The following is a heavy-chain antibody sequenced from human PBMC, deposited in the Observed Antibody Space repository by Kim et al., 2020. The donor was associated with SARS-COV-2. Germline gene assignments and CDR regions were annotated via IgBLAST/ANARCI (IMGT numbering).Heavy chain of an antibody. J-gene: IGHJ4*02. V-gene: IGHV3-23*01. CDR1: GVAFSNYA. CDR3: ALKGTFGSGY. D-gene: IGHD3-3*01. Sequence: GGSLRLSCTVSGVAFSNYAMTWVRQVPEKGLEWVSAVSGSGDKTYYADSVKGRFTISRDNSKSTLYLQMNSLRAEDTAIYYCALKGTFGSGYGGQGTLVTFSS. CDR2: VSGSGDKT.